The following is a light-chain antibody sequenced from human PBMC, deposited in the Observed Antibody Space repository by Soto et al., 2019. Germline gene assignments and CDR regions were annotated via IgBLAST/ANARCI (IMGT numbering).Light chain of an antibody. V-gene: IGKV3-20*01. Sequence: IVLTQSPGTLSLSPGERATLSCRASQALQRSFLAWYQHKPGQSPRLLISGVSSRAAGVPDRFSGSESGTDFTLTISSLEPQDSAVYFCQQYDHSPRTFGQGTKVEI. CDR2: GVS. CDR1: QALQRSF. CDR3: QQYDHSPRT. J-gene: IGKJ1*01.